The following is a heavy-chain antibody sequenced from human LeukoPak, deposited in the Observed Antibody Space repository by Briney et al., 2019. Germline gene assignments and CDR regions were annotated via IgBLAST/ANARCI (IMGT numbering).Heavy chain of an antibody. J-gene: IGHJ4*02. CDR3: ARDRGSSGWTDY. Sequence: GGSLRLSCAASGFTFSGSAMHWVRQASGKGLEWVGRIRSKANSYATAYAASVKGRFTISRDDSKNTAYLQMNSLKTEDTAVYYCARDRGSSGWTDYWGQGTLVTVSS. CDR1: GFTFSGSA. D-gene: IGHD6-19*01. CDR2: IRSKANSYAT. V-gene: IGHV3-73*01.